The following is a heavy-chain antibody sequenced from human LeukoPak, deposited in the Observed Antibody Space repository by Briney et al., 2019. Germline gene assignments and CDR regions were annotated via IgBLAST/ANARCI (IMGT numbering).Heavy chain of an antibody. CDR3: ARDRVVSYSTSPDY. J-gene: IGHJ4*02. CDR1: GFTFSTYD. CDR2: VGTAGDT. V-gene: IGHV3-13*01. Sequence: AGGSLRLSCAASGFTFSTYDMHWVRQAAGKGLEWVSRVGTAGDTSYQDSVKGRFTVSRDNSKNTLYLQMNSLRAEGTALYYCARDRVVSYSTSPDYWGQGTLVTVSS. D-gene: IGHD6-13*01.